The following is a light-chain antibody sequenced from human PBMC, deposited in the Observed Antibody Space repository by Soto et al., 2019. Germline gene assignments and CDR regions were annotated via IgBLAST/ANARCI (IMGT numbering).Light chain of an antibody. V-gene: IGLV2-8*01. Sequence: QSALTQPPSASGSPGQSVTISCTGTSSAIGAYNYVSWYQQHPGKAPKLMIHEVSKRPSGVPDRFSGSKSGNTASLTVSGLQAEDEADYYCSPFAGSNDRWVFGGGTKVTVL. CDR2: EVS. CDR3: SPFAGSNDRWV. J-gene: IGLJ3*02. CDR1: SSAIGAYNY.